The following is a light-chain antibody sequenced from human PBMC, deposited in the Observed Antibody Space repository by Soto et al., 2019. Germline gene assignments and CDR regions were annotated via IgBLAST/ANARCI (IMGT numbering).Light chain of an antibody. J-gene: IGKJ2*01. Sequence: EIVMTQSPVTLSVSPGERASLSCRASQSVSSSLAWYQQKPGQAPRLLIYGASTRATGIPGRLSGSGSGTEFTLTISSLQSEDFAVYYCQQYNTWPYTFGQGTKLEIK. CDR1: QSVSSS. CDR2: GAS. CDR3: QQYNTWPYT. V-gene: IGKV3-15*01.